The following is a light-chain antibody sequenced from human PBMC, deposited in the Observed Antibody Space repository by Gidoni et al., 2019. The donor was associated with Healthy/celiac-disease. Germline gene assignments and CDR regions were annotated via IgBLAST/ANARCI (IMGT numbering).Light chain of an antibody. J-gene: IGKJ1*01. V-gene: IGKV1-5*01. CDR3: QGWT. CDR1: QSISSW. Sequence: GDRVTITCRASQSISSWLAWYQQKPGKAPKLLIYDASSLESGVPSRFSGSGSGTEFTLTISSLQPDDFATYYCQGWTFGQGTKVEIK. CDR2: DAS.